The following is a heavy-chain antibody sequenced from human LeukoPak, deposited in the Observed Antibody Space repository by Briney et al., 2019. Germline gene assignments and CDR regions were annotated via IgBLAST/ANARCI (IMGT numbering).Heavy chain of an antibody. CDR2: IKEDGSEK. J-gene: IGHJ4*02. D-gene: IGHD3-10*01. V-gene: IGHV3-7*01. CDR1: GFTFNSYA. CDR3: ARDGSRRPLGY. Sequence: GGSLRLSCAASGFTFNSYAMSWVRQAPGKGPEWVANIKEDGSEKYYVDSVKGRFTVSRDNAKNSLYLQMNSLRAEDTALYYCARDGSRRPLGYWGQGTLVTVSS.